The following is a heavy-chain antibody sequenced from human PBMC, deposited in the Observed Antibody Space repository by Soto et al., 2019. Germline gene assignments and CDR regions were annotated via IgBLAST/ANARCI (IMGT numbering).Heavy chain of an antibody. D-gene: IGHD2-8*01. CDR2: ISSSSSYI. J-gene: IGHJ4*02. CDR1: GFTFSSYS. CDR3: ARVGHRYCTNGVCYTLRSFDY. Sequence: GGSLRLSCAASGFTFSSYSMNWVRQAPGKGLGWVSSISSSSSYIYYADSVKGRFTISRDNAKNSLYLQMNSLRAEDTAVYYCARVGHRYCTNGVCYTLRSFDYWGQGTLVTVSS. V-gene: IGHV3-21*01.